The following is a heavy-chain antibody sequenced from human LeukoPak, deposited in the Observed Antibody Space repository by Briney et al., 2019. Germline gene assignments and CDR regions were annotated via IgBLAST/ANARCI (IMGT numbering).Heavy chain of an antibody. V-gene: IGHV1-24*01. CDR2: FDPEDGET. J-gene: IGHJ5*02. CDR1: GYTLTELS. Sequence: RASVEVSCKVSGYTLTELSMHWVRQAPGKGLEWMGGFDPEDGETIYAQKFQGRVTITEDTSTDTAYMELSSLRSEDTAVYYCATIILGYCSGGSCYSGSPRWFDPWGQGTLVTVSS. D-gene: IGHD2-15*01. CDR3: ATIILGYCSGGSCYSGSPRWFDP.